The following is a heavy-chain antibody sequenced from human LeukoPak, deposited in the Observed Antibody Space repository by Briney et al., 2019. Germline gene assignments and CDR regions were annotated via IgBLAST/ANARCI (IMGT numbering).Heavy chain of an antibody. CDR3: AIGVVQQQLVGLN. Sequence: SVTVSCTASGGTFTIYAISWVRQAPGQGLEWMGRIIPIFGTANYAQKFQGRVTITADKSTSTAYMELSSLRSEDTAVYYWAIGVVQQQLVGLNWGQGTLVTVSS. D-gene: IGHD6-13*01. CDR2: IIPIFGTA. V-gene: IGHV1-69*06. CDR1: GGTFTIYA. J-gene: IGHJ4*02.